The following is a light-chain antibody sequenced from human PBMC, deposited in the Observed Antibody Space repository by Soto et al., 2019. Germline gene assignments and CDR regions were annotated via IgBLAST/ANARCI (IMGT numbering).Light chain of an antibody. CDR2: XVS. CDR3: SSYTSSSTRV. Sequence: QSALTQPASVSGSPGQSITLSCTGTSSDVGGYNYVSWYQQHTGKVPKLMISXVSXRPSGVSKRFSGSKSGNTASLTISGLQAEDEADYYCSSYTSSSTRVFGTGTKVTVL. V-gene: IGLV2-14*01. CDR1: SSDVGGYNY. J-gene: IGLJ1*01.